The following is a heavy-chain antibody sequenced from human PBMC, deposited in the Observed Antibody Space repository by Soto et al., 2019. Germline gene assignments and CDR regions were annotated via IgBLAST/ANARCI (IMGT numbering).Heavy chain of an antibody. CDR1: GGSISSYY. Sequence: SETLSLTCTVSGGSISSYYWSWIRQHPGKGLEWIGYIYYSGSTNYNPSLKRRVTISVDTSKNQFSLKLSSVTAADTAVYYCARLISGSYTFDYWGQGTLVTVSS. V-gene: IGHV4-59*01. J-gene: IGHJ4*02. D-gene: IGHD1-26*01. CDR3: ARLISGSYTFDY. CDR2: IYYSGST.